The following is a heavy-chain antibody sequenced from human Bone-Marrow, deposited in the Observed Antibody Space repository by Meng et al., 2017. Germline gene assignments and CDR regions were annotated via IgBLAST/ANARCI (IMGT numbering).Heavy chain of an antibody. Sequence: GESLKISCAASGFTFSSYAMHWVRQAPGKGLEWVAVISYDGSNKYYADSVKGRFTISRDNSKNTLYLQMNSLRAEDTAVYYCAREEEDYYGSGNVFDIWGQGTMVTVSS. CDR2: ISYDGSNK. CDR1: GFTFSSYA. D-gene: IGHD3-10*01. CDR3: AREEEDYYGSGNVFDI. J-gene: IGHJ3*02. V-gene: IGHV3-30*04.